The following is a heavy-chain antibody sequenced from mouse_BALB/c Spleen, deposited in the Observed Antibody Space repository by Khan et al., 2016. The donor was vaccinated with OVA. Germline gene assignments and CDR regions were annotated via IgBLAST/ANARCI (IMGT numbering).Heavy chain of an antibody. CDR2: INPSNGYT. V-gene: IGHV1-4*01. CDR3: VRDGAYHRNDGWFAY. J-gene: IGHJ3*01. D-gene: IGHD2-14*01. Sequence: QVRLQQSGAELARPGASVKMSCKASGYTFTSYTIHWIKKRPGQGLEWIGYINPSNGYTNYNQKFKDKATLTTDKSSTTAYPQLSSLTSDDSAVYNCVRDGAYHRNDGWFAYWGQGTLVTVSA. CDR1: GYTFTSYT.